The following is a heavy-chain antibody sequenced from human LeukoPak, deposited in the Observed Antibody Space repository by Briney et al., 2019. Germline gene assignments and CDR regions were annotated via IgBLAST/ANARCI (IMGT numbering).Heavy chain of an antibody. V-gene: IGHV1-46*01. CDR3: AREESGGYFDF. D-gene: IGHD2-8*02. CDR2: INPSGTNT. J-gene: IGHJ4*02. Sequence: ASVKVSFKASGYTSTSYYMHWVRQAPGQGLEWMGLINPSGTNTNYARKFRGRVTMTRDTSTSTVYMDLSSLRSEDTATYFCAREESGGYFDFWGQGTLVTVSS. CDR1: GYTSTSYY.